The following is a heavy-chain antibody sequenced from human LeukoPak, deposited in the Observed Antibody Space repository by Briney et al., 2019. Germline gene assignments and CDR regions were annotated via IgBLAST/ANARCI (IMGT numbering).Heavy chain of an antibody. CDR1: GYTLTGYY. V-gene: IGHV1-2*06. CDR3: AGALGGCSGGSCPG. Sequence: ASVKVSCTASGYTLTGYYMHWVRQAPGQGLEWMGRINPNSGGTNYAQKFQGSVTMTRDTSISTAYMELSRLRSDDTAVYYCAGALGGCSGGSCPGWGQGTLVTVSS. D-gene: IGHD2-15*01. CDR2: INPNSGGT. J-gene: IGHJ4*02.